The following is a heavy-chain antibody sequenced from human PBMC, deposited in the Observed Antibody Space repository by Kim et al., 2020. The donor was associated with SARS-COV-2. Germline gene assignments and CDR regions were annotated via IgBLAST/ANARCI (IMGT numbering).Heavy chain of an antibody. Sequence: GGSLRLSCAASGFTFNVFGMHWVRHVPGKGLEWVSITSYEGSTNYYADSVKGRFTISRDNSKNTLYLQMNSLRAEDTAVYYCARAGTSWSIYHWGQGALVTVSS. D-gene: IGHD6-13*01. J-gene: IGHJ5*02. CDR2: TSYEGSTN. V-gene: IGHV3-33*05. CDR3: ARAGTSWSIYH. CDR1: GFTFNVFG.